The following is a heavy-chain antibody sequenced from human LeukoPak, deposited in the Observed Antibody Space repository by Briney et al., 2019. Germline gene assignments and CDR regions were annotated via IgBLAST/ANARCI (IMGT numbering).Heavy chain of an antibody. D-gene: IGHD2-2*01. Sequence: GGSLRLSCAASGFTFSSYSVNWVRQAPGKGLEWVSYISGTTSTIYYADSVKGRFTISRDNARNSLYLQMNSLRDEDTAVYYCARGDCSSTSCHGGCFDYWGQGTLVTVSS. V-gene: IGHV3-48*02. CDR1: GFTFSSYS. CDR3: ARGDCSSTSCHGGCFDY. CDR2: ISGTTSTI. J-gene: IGHJ4*02.